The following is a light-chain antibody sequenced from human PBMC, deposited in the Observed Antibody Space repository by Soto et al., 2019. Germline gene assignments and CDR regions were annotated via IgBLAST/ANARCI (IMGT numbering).Light chain of an antibody. CDR1: SSDVGGYNY. J-gene: IGLJ2*01. V-gene: IGLV2-14*01. CDR2: EVS. Sequence: QSALTQPASVSGSPGQSITISCTGTSSDVGGYNYVSWYQQHPGKAPKLIIYEVSHRPSGVSNRFSGSKSGNTASLTISGLQAEDESDYYCISNTLSRNLLFGGGTKLTVL. CDR3: ISNTLSRNLL.